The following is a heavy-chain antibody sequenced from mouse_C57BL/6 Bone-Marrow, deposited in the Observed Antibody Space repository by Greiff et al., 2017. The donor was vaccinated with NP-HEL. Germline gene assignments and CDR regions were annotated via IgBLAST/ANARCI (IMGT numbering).Heavy chain of an antibody. J-gene: IGHJ3*01. D-gene: IGHD1-1*01. CDR1: GYTFTSYG. Sequence: VHLVESGAELARPGASVKLSCKASGYTFTSYGISWVKQRTGQGLEWIGEIYPRSGNTYYNEKFKGKATLTADKSSSTAYMELRSLTSEDSAVYFGARGGIYYVSSPWFADWGKGTLVTVSA. V-gene: IGHV1-81*01. CDR2: IYPRSGNT. CDR3: ARGGIYYVSSPWFAD.